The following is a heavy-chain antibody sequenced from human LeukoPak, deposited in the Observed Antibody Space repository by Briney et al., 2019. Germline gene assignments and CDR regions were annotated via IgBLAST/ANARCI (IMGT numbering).Heavy chain of an antibody. V-gene: IGHV4-59*01. CDR1: GGSISSYY. D-gene: IGHD7-27*01. J-gene: IGHJ4*02. CDR3: ARDLHGPGDY. Sequence: PSQTLSLTCTVSGGSISSYYWSWIRQPPGKGLEWIGYIYYSGSTNYNPSLKSRVTISVDTSKNQFSLKLSSVTAADTAVYYCARDLHGPGDYWGQGTLVTVSS. CDR2: IYYSGST.